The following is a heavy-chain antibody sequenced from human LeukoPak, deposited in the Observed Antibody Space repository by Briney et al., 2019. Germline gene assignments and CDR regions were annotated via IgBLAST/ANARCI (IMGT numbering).Heavy chain of an antibody. CDR2: ISYNGGNT. CDR3: TRRAAADTFYSDY. J-gene: IGHJ4*02. D-gene: IGHD6-13*01. Sequence: GGSLRLSCAASGFTFSRYAMHWVRQAPEKGLVYVAAISYNGGNTYYADSVKGRFTISRDNSKNTLYLQMGSLRAEDMAVYYCTRRAAADTFYSDYWGQGILVTVSS. CDR1: GFTFSRYA. V-gene: IGHV3-64*02.